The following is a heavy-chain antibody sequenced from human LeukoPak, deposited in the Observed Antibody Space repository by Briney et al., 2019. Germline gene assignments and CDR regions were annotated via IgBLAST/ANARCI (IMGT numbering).Heavy chain of an antibody. CDR3: ARGISSGWYRAGAFLFDY. CDR1: GFTFSSYA. Sequence: GGSLRLSCAASGFTFSSYAMHWVRQAPGKGLEWVAVISYDGSNKYYADSVKGRFTISRDNSKNTQYLQMNSLRAEDTAVYYCARGISSGWYRAGAFLFDYWGQGTLVTVSS. V-gene: IGHV3-30*04. CDR2: ISYDGSNK. J-gene: IGHJ4*02. D-gene: IGHD6-13*01.